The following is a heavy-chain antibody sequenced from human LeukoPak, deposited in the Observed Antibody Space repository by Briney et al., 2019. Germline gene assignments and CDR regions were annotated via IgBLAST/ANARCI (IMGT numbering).Heavy chain of an antibody. CDR2: INHSGST. D-gene: IGHD2-21*02. CDR3: ARKYCGGDCFNWFDP. Sequence: SETLSLTCAVYGGSFSGYYWSWIRQPPGKGLEWIGEINHSGSTNYNPSLKSRVTTSVDTSKNQFSLKLSSVTAADTAVYYCARKYCGGDCFNWFDPWGQGTLVTVSS. CDR1: GGSFSGYY. J-gene: IGHJ5*02. V-gene: IGHV4-34*01.